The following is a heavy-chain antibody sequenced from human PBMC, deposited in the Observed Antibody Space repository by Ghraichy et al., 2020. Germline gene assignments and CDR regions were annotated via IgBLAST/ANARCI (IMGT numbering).Heavy chain of an antibody. CDR3: ARDHRLPDDFRGWDEYGMDV. J-gene: IGHJ6*02. V-gene: IGHV3-23*01. Sequence: ETLSLTCETSGFTFSSYAMNWVRQAPGKGLEWVAVISSSGHITFYADSVTGRSTISRDNSKSMVYLEMNSLRAEDTALYYCARDHRLPDDFRGWDEYGMDVWGQGITVTVSS. D-gene: IGHD3/OR15-3a*01. CDR2: ISSSGHIT. CDR1: GFTFSSYA.